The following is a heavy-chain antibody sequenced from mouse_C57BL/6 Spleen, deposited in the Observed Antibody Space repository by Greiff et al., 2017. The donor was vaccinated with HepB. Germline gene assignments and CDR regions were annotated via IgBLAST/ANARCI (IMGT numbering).Heavy chain of an antibody. V-gene: IGHV1-52*01. Sequence: QVQLQQPGAELVRPGSSVKLSCKASGYTFTSYWMHWVKQRPIQGLEWIGNIDPSDSETHYNQKFKDKATLTVDKSSSTAYMQLSSLTSEDSAVYYCARLTPYDYDHFDYWGQGTTLTVSS. CDR3: ARLTPYDYDHFDY. J-gene: IGHJ2*01. D-gene: IGHD2-4*01. CDR2: IDPSDSET. CDR1: GYTFTSYW.